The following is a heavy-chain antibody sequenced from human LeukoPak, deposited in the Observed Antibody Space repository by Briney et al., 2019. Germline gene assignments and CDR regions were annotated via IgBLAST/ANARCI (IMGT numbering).Heavy chain of an antibody. V-gene: IGHV3-30-3*01. D-gene: IGHD3-16*01. Sequence: GGSLRLSCAASGFTFSSYAMHWVRQAPGKGLEWVAVISYDGSNKYYADSVKGRFTISRDNAKNSLYLQMNSLRAEDMALYYCARDRRFMITFGGVDYWGQGTLVTVSS. CDR2: ISYDGSNK. CDR3: ARDRRFMITFGGVDY. J-gene: IGHJ4*02. CDR1: GFTFSSYA.